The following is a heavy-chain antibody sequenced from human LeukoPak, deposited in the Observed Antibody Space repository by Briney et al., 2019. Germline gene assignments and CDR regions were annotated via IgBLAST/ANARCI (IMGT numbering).Heavy chain of an antibody. CDR1: GYTFTSYG. CDR2: ISAYNGNT. Sequence: GASVKVSCKASGYTFTSYGISWVRQAPGQGLEWIGWISAYNGNTNYAQKLQGRVTMTTDTSTSTAYMELRSLRSDDTAVYYCARGSGSSNYYYYYYMDVWGKGTTVTVSS. V-gene: IGHV1-18*01. J-gene: IGHJ6*03. D-gene: IGHD6-6*01. CDR3: ARGSGSSNYYYYYYMDV.